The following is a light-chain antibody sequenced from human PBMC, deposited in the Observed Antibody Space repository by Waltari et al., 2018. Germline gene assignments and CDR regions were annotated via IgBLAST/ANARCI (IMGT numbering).Light chain of an antibody. Sequence: TITCRASQSISSWLAWYQQKPGKAPNLLIYKASNLESGVPSRFSGSGSGTEFTLTISSLQPDDFATYNCQQYDSYPLTFGGGTKVEIK. J-gene: IGKJ4*01. V-gene: IGKV1-5*03. CDR2: KAS. CDR1: QSISSW. CDR3: QQYDSYPLT.